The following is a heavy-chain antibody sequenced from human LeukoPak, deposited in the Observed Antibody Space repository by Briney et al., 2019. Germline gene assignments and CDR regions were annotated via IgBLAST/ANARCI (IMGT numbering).Heavy chain of an antibody. D-gene: IGHD2-21*01. CDR2: IRYDGSNK. CDR3: AKDPYCGGDCSYYGMDV. CDR1: GFTLSSYG. J-gene: IGHJ6*02. Sequence: GGSLRLSCAASGFTLSSYGMHWVRQAPGKGLEWVAFIRYDGSNKYYADSVKGRFTISRDNSKNTLYLQMNSLRAEDTAVYYCAKDPYCGGDCSYYGMDVWGQGTTVTVSS. V-gene: IGHV3-30*02.